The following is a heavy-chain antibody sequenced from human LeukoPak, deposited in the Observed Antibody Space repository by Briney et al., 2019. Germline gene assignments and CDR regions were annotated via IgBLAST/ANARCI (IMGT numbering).Heavy chain of an antibody. Sequence: GGSLRPSCAASGFTFSSYAMSWVRQAPGKGLEWVSAISGSGGSTYYADSVKGRFTISRDNSKNTLYLQMNSLRAEDTAVYYCAKGRTFGGVIVPFDYWGQGTLVTVSS. CDR1: GFTFSSYA. V-gene: IGHV3-23*01. J-gene: IGHJ4*02. CDR3: AKGRTFGGVIVPFDY. CDR2: ISGSGGST. D-gene: IGHD3-16*02.